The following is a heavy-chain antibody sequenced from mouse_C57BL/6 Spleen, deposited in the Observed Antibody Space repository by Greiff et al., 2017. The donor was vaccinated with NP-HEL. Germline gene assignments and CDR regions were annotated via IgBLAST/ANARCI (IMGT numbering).Heavy chain of an antibody. Sequence: QVQLQQPGAELVKPGASVKLSCKASGYTFTSYWMHWVKQRPGQGLEWIGMIHPNSGRTNYNEKFKRKATLTVDKSSSTAYMQLSSLTAEDSAVYYCAPYYGSSYSYWYFDVWGTGTTVTVSS. CDR3: APYYGSSYSYWYFDV. V-gene: IGHV1-64*01. CDR1: GYTFTSYW. J-gene: IGHJ1*03. CDR2: IHPNSGRT. D-gene: IGHD1-1*01.